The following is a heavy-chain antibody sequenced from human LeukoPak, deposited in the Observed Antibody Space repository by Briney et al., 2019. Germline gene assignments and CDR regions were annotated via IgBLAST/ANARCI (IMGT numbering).Heavy chain of an antibody. CDR1: GDSVSSNSAA. CDR3: ARSIAAAGSASYYYYYMDV. V-gene: IGHV6-1*01. CDR2: TYYRSKWYN. Sequence: SQTLSLTCALSGDSVSSNSAAWNWIRQSPSRGLEWLGRTYYRSKWYNDYAVSVKSRITINPDTSKNQFSLQLNSVTPEDTAVYYCARSIAAAGSASYYYYYMDVWGKGTTVTVSS. J-gene: IGHJ6*03. D-gene: IGHD6-13*01.